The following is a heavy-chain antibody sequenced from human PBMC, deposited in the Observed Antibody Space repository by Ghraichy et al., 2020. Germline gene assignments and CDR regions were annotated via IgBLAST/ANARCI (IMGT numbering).Heavy chain of an antibody. CDR2: INHSGST. CDR1: GGSFSGYY. J-gene: IGHJ4*02. Sequence: SETLPLTCAVYGGSFSGYYWSWIRQPPGKGLEWIGEINHSGSTNYNPSLKSRVTISVDTSKNQFSLKLSSVTAADTAVYYCARGLYGVGAFDYWGQGTLVTVSS. D-gene: IGHD1-26*01. CDR3: ARGLYGVGAFDY. V-gene: IGHV4-34*01.